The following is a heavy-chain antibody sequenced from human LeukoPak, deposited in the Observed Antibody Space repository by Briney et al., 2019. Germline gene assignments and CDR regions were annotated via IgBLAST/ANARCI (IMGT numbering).Heavy chain of an antibody. D-gene: IGHD3-10*01. CDR3: ARDGGRFGDYIDY. CDR1: GFTFSSYG. V-gene: IGHV3-30*03. CDR2: ISYDGSNK. Sequence: GGSLRLSCAASGFTFSSYGMHWVRQAPGKGLEWVAVISYDGSNKYYADSVKGRFTISRDNSKNTLYLQMNSLRAEDTAVYYCARDGGRFGDYIDYWGQGTLVTVSS. J-gene: IGHJ4*02.